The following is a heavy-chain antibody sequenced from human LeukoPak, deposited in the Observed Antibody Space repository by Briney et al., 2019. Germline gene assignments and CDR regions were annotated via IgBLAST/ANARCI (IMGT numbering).Heavy chain of an antibody. J-gene: IGHJ4*02. V-gene: IGHV1-18*01. CDR2: ISNHNGNT. Sequence: VSVKASCKTSGFTFSAYGIAWVRQAPGQGPEWMGWISNHNGNTNYAQKFQGRISVTTETSTGTAFLEVRDLKSDDTAVYYCARGVAMGTTYYFDSWGRGTQVTVAS. D-gene: IGHD1-1*01. CDR1: GFTFSAYG. CDR3: ARGVAMGTTYYFDS.